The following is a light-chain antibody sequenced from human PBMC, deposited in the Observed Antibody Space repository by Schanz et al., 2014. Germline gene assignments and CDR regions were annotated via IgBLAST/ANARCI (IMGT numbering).Light chain of an antibody. Sequence: QSVLTQPPSVSAAPGQKVTISCSGSTSNIGNNFVSWYQQLPGAAPKLLIYDNDKRPSGIPDRFSASKSGTSATLAITGLQAEDEADYYCTSYAGNNIGVFGGGTKLTVL. CDR3: TSYAGNNIGV. J-gene: IGLJ3*02. CDR1: TSNIGNNF. V-gene: IGLV1-51*01. CDR2: DND.